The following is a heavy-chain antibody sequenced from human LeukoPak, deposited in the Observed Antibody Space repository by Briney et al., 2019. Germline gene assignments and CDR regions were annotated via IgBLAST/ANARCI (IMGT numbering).Heavy chain of an antibody. CDR3: ARVGGGSHSQGLMRY. Sequence: ASVKVSCKASGYTFTGYYMHWVRQAPGQGLEWMGWINANSGGTDYAQKLQGRVTMTTDTSTSTAYMELRSLRSDDTAVYYCARVGGGSHSQGLMRYWGQGTLVTVSS. D-gene: IGHD3-16*01. CDR1: GYTFTGYY. V-gene: IGHV1-2*02. CDR2: INANSGGT. J-gene: IGHJ4*02.